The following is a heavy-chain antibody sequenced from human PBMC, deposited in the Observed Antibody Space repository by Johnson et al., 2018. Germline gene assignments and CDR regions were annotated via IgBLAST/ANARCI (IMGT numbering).Heavy chain of an antibody. CDR1: LTFSNCD. V-gene: IGHV3-13*04. CDR2: ITNAGDT. Sequence: LTFSNCDMYWVRQVTGKGLEWVSSITNAGDTYYGDSVKGRFTISRDNAKKSLYLQMNSLRPEDTALXYCXKDGXLWGSQYFHHWGQG. J-gene: IGHJ1*01. CDR3: XKDGXLWGSQYFHH. D-gene: IGHD2-21*01.